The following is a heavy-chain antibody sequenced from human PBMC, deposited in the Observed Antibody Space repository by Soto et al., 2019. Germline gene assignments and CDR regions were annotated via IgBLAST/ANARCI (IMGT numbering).Heavy chain of an antibody. CDR1: GGSFSGYY. CDR2: IDHSGYT. Sequence: SETLSLTCTVYGGSFSGYYWNWIRQPPGKGLEWIGEIDHSGYTNYNPSLKSRVTISVDTSKNQFSLRLTSVTAADTAVYYCARVRDWFDPWGQGTLVTVSS. D-gene: IGHD3-3*01. V-gene: IGHV4-34*01. J-gene: IGHJ5*02. CDR3: ARVRDWFDP.